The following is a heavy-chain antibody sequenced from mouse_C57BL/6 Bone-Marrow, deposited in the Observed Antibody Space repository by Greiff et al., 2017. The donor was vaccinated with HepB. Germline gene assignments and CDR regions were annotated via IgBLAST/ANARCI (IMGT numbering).Heavy chain of an antibody. CDR2: IHPGSGST. CDR3: ARGGRGGSSWFAY. J-gene: IGHJ3*01. D-gene: IGHD1-1*02. Sequence: QVQLQQPGAELVKPGASVKMSCKASGYTFTSYWITWVKQRPGQGLEWIGDIHPGSGSTNYNEKFKSKATLTVDTSSSTAYMQLSSLTSEDSAVYCCARGGRGGSSWFAYWGQGTLVTVSA. V-gene: IGHV1-55*01. CDR1: GYTFTSYW.